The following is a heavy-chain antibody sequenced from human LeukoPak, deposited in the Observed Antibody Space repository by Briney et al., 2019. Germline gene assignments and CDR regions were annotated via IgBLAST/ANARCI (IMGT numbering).Heavy chain of an antibody. CDR1: GYTLTDYY. J-gene: IGHJ4*02. Sequence: ASVKVSCTASGYTLTDYYMHWVRQAPGQGLEWMGRINPNSGGTNYAQKFQGRVTMTRDTSISTVYMELSRLRSDDTAVYYCARVGYYESSGYYEYWGQGALVTVSS. CDR2: INPNSGGT. V-gene: IGHV1-2*06. CDR3: ARVGYYESSGYYEY. D-gene: IGHD3-22*01.